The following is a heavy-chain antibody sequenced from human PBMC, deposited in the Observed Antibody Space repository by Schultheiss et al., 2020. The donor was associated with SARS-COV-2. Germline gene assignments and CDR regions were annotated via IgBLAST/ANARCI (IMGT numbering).Heavy chain of an antibody. D-gene: IGHD2-2*01. V-gene: IGHV3-48*03. CDR2: ISSSGSTI. Sequence: GGSLRLSCAASGFTFSSYEINWVRQAPGKGLEWVSYISSSGSTIYYADSVKGRFTISIDNAKNSLYLQMNSLRAEDTAVYYCAGEGRYCSSTSCYFESGGMDVWGQGTTVTVSS. CDR3: AGEGRYCSSTSCYFESGGMDV. J-gene: IGHJ6*02. CDR1: GFTFSSYE.